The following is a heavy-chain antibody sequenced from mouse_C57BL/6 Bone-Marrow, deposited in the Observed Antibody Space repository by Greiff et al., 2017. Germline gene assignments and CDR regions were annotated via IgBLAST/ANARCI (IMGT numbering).Heavy chain of an antibody. CDR1: GFTFSSYG. V-gene: IGHV5-6*02. CDR2: ISSGGSYP. CDR3: ARNRGSSFDY. J-gene: IGHJ2*01. D-gene: IGHD1-1*01. Sequence: EVKLMESGGALVKPGGSLKLSCAASGFTFSSYGISWFRKTPDKRLEWVATISSGGSYPYYPDSVKGRFTISRDNAKNTLYLHMSSLKSEDTAMYYCARNRGSSFDYWGQGTTLTVSS.